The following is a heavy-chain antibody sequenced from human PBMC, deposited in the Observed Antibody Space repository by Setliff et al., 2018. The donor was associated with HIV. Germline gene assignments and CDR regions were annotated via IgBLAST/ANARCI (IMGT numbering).Heavy chain of an antibody. Sequence: PSETLSLTCAVYGGSFSGYYWSWIRQPPGKGLEWIGEINHSGSTNYNPSLKSRVTMSVDTSKNRFSLKLSSVTAFDTAVYYCAKTVVGDSYALPNDAFDIWGQGTMVTVSS. CDR3: AKTVVGDSYALPNDAFDI. CDR1: GGSFSGYY. J-gene: IGHJ3*02. V-gene: IGHV4-34*01. D-gene: IGHD3-16*01. CDR2: INHSGST.